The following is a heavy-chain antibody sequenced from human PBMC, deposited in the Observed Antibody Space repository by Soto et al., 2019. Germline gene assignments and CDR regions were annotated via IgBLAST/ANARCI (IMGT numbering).Heavy chain of an antibody. J-gene: IGHJ6*02. CDR1: GYSFASYW. Sequence: GESLKISCKGSGYSFASYWIGWVRQMPGKGLEWMGIIYPGDSDTRYSPSFQGQVTISADKSISTAYLQWSSLKASDTAMYYCARRGAYCGGDCYSGYYYYGMDVWGQGTTVTVSS. V-gene: IGHV5-51*01. CDR2: IYPGDSDT. D-gene: IGHD2-21*02. CDR3: ARRGAYCGGDCYSGYYYYGMDV.